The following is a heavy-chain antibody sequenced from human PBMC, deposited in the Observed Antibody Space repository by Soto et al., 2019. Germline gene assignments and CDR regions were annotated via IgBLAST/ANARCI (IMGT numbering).Heavy chain of an antibody. CDR1: TSTFSRYG. V-gene: IGHV3-48*02. J-gene: IGHJ4*02. CDR2: ISPSGVTI. CDR3: VRGGTTVATIGDH. Sequence: EVLLVESGGGLVQSGGSLRLSCAASTSTFSRYGMNWVRQAPGKGLEWISFISPSGVTIYYADSVRGRFTISRDNAEESLFLKMNSLRDDDTAVYYGVRGGTTVATIGDHWGQGTLVTVSS. D-gene: IGHD4-17*01.